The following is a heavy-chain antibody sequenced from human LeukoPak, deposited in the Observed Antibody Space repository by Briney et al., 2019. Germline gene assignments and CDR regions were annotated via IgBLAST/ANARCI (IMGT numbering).Heavy chain of an antibody. J-gene: IGHJ6*04. CDR1: GFTFSSYE. Sequence: GGSLRLSCAASGFTFSSYETNWVRQAPGKGLEWASYISSSGSTIYYADSVKGRFTISRDNAKNSLYLQMNGLRAEDTAVYYCAELGITMIGGVWGKGTTVTISS. CDR3: AELGITMIGGV. D-gene: IGHD3-10*02. CDR2: ISSSGSTI. V-gene: IGHV3-48*03.